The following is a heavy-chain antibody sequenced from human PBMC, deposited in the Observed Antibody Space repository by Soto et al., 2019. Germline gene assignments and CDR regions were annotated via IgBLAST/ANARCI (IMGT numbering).Heavy chain of an antibody. V-gene: IGHV3-23*01. J-gene: IGHJ4*02. CDR1: RFSFSSYE. CDR3: ARGGGYCTPTSCAIDS. CDR2: VSLTGDRT. D-gene: IGHD2-8*01. Sequence: VGSLRLSCVASRFSFSSYEMSWVRQAAGKGLEWVSRVSLTGDRTNYAGSVKGRFTVSRDNFKNTLYLEMDSLRPEDTAIYYCARGGGYCTPTSCAIDSWGRGTPVTVSS.